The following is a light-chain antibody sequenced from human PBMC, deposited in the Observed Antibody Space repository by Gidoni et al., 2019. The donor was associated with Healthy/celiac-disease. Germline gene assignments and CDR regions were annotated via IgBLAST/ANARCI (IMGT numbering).Light chain of an antibody. J-gene: IGKJ4*01. CDR1: QSISSN. V-gene: IGKV1-39*01. CDR3: QQSYSTPRT. Sequence: DLQMTQPPSSLSASVGDRVTITCRARQSISSNLNWYQQKPGQAPKLLIYAASSWQSGVPSRFSGSGSGTDFTLTISSLQPEDFATYYCQQSYSTPRTFGGGTKVEIK. CDR2: AAS.